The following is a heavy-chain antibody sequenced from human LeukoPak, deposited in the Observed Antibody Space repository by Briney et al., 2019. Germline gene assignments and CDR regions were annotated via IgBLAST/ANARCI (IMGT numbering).Heavy chain of an antibody. CDR2: IRSTANGYAT. CDR3: TAEVWGSYRTLADY. CDR1: GFTFSGSA. V-gene: IGHV3-73*01. Sequence: AGGSLRLSCAASGFTFSGSALHWVRQASGKGLEWVGRIRSTANGYATAYAASVKGRFTISRDDSKNTLYLQMNSLKTEDTAVYYCTAEVWGSYRTLADYWGQGTLVTVSS. D-gene: IGHD3-16*02. J-gene: IGHJ4*02.